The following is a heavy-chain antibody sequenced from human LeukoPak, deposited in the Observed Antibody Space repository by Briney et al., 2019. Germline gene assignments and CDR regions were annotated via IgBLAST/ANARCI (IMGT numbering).Heavy chain of an antibody. CDR3: ARIVGSYGTYRYDY. Sequence: GGSLRLSCEASGFTFSSHWMSWVRQAPGKGLEWVGNINQDGSENNSVDSVKGRLTMSRDNAKNSLYLQMNSLRADDTAVYYCARIVGSYGTYRYDYWGQGILVTVSS. D-gene: IGHD3-16*02. V-gene: IGHV3-7*01. J-gene: IGHJ4*02. CDR2: INQDGSEN. CDR1: GFTFSSHW.